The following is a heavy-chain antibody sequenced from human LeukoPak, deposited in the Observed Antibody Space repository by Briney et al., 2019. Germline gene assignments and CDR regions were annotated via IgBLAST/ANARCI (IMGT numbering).Heavy chain of an antibody. CDR1: GGSISSSSYY. CDR3: AKLGPSAWYEAFDI. CDR2: IYYSGNT. Sequence: KASETLSLTCTVSGGSISSSSYYWSWIRQPPGKGLEWIGYIYYSGNTNFNPSLKSRVTISVDTSKNQFSLRLTSVTAADTAVYYCAKLGPSAWYEAFDIWGQGTMVTVSS. V-gene: IGHV4-61*01. D-gene: IGHD6-19*01. J-gene: IGHJ3*02.